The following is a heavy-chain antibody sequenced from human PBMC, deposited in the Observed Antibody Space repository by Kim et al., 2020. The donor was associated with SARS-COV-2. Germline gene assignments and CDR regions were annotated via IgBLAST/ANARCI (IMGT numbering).Heavy chain of an antibody. V-gene: IGHV2-5*02. CDR3: AHSAWYYDIFTGYSGGGFVDY. CDR2: IYWDDDK. D-gene: IGHD3-9*01. J-gene: IGHJ4*02. Sequence: SGPTLVKPTQTLTLTCTFSGFSLSTSGVGVGWIRQPPGKALEWLALIYWDDDKSYSPSLKSRLTITKDTSKNQVVLTMTNMDPVDTATYYCAHSAWYYDIFTGYSGGGFVDYWGQGTLVTVSS. CDR1: GFSLSTSGVG.